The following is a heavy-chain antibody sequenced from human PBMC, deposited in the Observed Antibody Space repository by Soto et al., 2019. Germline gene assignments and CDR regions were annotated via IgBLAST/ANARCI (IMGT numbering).Heavy chain of an antibody. CDR2: ISYDGSNK. V-gene: IGHV3-30-3*01. Sequence: QVQLVESGGGVVQPGRSLRLSCAASGFTFSSYAMHWVRQAPGKGLEWVAVISYDGSNKYYADSVKGRFTISRDNSKNTLYLHMNSLRADDTAVYYCASRHQKRLADYWGQGTLVTVSS. D-gene: IGHD2-2*01. CDR1: GFTFSSYA. J-gene: IGHJ4*02. CDR3: ASRHQKRLADY.